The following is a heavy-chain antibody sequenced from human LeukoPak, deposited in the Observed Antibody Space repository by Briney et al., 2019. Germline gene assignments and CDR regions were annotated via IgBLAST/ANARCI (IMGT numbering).Heavy chain of an antibody. J-gene: IGHJ4*02. V-gene: IGHV1-18*04. D-gene: IGHD3-22*01. CDR3: ARDRRYYDSSGYPDY. Sequence: ASVKVSCKASVYTFTSYIISSVRQAPCQRLDWMGWINPFNGNTNNAQRLHVRVTMTEDTSTSTAYMKLSSLRSEDTAVYYCARDRRYYDSSGYPDYWGQGTLVTVSS. CDR2: INPFNGNT. CDR1: VYTFTSYI.